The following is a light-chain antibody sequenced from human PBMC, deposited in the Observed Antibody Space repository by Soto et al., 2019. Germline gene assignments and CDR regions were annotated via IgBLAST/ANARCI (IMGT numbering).Light chain of an antibody. CDR2: DAS. J-gene: IGKJ5*01. Sequence: VLTQSPATLSLSPGERATLSCMASLDVNSYLAWYQQKPGQAPRLLIYDASNRATGIPARFSGSGSGTDFTLTISSLDPEDFAVYYCQQRSAWPQITFGQGTRLEIK. CDR1: LDVNSY. V-gene: IGKV3-11*01. CDR3: QQRSAWPQIT.